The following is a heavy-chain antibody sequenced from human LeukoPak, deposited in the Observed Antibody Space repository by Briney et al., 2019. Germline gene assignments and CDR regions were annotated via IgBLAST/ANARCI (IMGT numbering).Heavy chain of an antibody. D-gene: IGHD6-19*01. CDR3: ASDLNSYSSGWLRSLDC. CDR2: IKYDGSET. V-gene: IGHV3-7*01. Sequence: PGGSLRLSCGVSGFTFSSFWMTWVRQAPGKGLEWVANIKYDGSETYYVDSVKGRFTISRDNTKKSLYLQMNSLRAEDSAVYYCASDLNSYSSGWLRSLDCWGQGTLVIVSS. CDR1: GFTFSSFW. J-gene: IGHJ4*02.